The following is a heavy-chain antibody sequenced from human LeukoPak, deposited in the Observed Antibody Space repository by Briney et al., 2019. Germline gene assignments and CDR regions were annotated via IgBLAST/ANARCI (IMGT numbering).Heavy chain of an antibody. Sequence: GASVKVSCKVSGYTLTELSMHWVRQAPGKGLEWMGGFDPEDGETIYAQKFQGRVTMTEDTSTDTAYMELSSLRSEDTAVYYCARVGSSGFHDAFDIWGQGTMVTVSS. J-gene: IGHJ3*02. CDR2: FDPEDGET. D-gene: IGHD3-22*01. V-gene: IGHV1-24*01. CDR1: GYTLTELS. CDR3: ARVGSSGFHDAFDI.